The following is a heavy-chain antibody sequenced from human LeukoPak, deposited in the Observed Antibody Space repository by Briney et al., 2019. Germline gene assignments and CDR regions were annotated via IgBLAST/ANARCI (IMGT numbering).Heavy chain of an antibody. CDR3: ANSRGYGSGNL. CDR2: VSGSGDRT. J-gene: IGHJ4*02. D-gene: IGHD3-10*01. Sequence: PGGSLRLSCAASGFTFSNYAMSWVRQAPGKGLEWISAVSGSGDRTYYAGSVKGRFTISRDNSKNIVYLRMNSLRAEDTAVYFCANSRGYGSGNLWGQGTLVTDSS. V-gene: IGHV3-23*01. CDR1: GFTFSNYA.